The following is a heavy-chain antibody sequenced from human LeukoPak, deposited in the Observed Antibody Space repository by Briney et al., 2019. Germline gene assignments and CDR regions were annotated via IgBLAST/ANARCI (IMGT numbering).Heavy chain of an antibody. CDR2: IIPIFGTA. CDR1: GGTFSSYA. J-gene: IGHJ5*02. Sequence: SVKVSCKASGGTFSSYAISWVRQAPGQGLEWMGGIIPIFGTANYAQKFQGRVTITADKSTSTAYMELSSLRSEDTAVYYCAREGSLLWFGESSSNWFDPWGQGTLVTVSS. D-gene: IGHD3-10*01. CDR3: AREGSLLWFGESSSNWFDP. V-gene: IGHV1-69*06.